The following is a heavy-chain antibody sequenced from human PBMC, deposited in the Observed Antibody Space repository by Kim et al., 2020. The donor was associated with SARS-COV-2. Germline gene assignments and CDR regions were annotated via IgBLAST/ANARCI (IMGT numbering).Heavy chain of an antibody. CDR1: GGSFSGYY. V-gene: IGHV4-34*01. D-gene: IGHD6-13*01. Sequence: SETLSLTCAVYGGSFSGYYWGWIRQPPGKGLEWIGEISHSGNSNYNPSLKSRVTISVDTSKNQASLKMASVTAADTAMYYCARVAFSQGRSSEFDSWGQG. CDR3: ARVAFSQGRSSEFDS. J-gene: IGHJ4*02. CDR2: ISHSGNS.